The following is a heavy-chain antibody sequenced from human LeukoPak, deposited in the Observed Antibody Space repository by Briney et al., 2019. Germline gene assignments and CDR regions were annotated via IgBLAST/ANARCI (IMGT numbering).Heavy chain of an antibody. CDR2: IYDRGST. CDR1: GGSISSYY. CDR3: ARGRTFDN. J-gene: IGHJ4*02. Sequence: SETLSLTCTVSGGSISSYYWSWIRQPPGKGLEWIGNIYDRGSTKYNPSLKSRVTISVDTSKNQFSLRLSSVTAADTAVDYCARGRTFDNWGQGTLVTVSS. V-gene: IGHV4-59*01.